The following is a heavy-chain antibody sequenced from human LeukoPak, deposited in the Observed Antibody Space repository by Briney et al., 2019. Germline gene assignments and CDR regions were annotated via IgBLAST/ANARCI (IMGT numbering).Heavy chain of an antibody. CDR1: DDSFSSHY. D-gene: IGHD4-17*01. J-gene: IGHJ4*02. V-gene: IGHV4-59*11. CDR2: ISYIGST. CDR3: ARSATVTTGYFDY. Sequence: SETLSLTCAVSDDSFSSHYWTWIRQPPGKGLEWIGYISYIGSTNYNPSLKSRVTISIDTSKNHFSLKLTSVTAAETAVYYCARSATVTTGYFDYWGQGALVTVSS.